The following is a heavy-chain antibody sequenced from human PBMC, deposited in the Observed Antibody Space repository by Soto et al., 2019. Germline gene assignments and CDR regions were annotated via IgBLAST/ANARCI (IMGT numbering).Heavy chain of an antibody. V-gene: IGHV3-33*01. CDR1: GFNLTTYG. CDR3: ARDGGSGIDY. Sequence: GGSLRLSCAVSGFNLTTYGVDWFRQIPGKGLEWVGVIWYDGSKIYYADSVKGRSTISRDVSKNTLFLQLSSPRADDTAVYYCARDGGSGIDYWGRGTLVTVSS. D-gene: IGHD6-19*01. J-gene: IGHJ4*02. CDR2: IWYDGSKI.